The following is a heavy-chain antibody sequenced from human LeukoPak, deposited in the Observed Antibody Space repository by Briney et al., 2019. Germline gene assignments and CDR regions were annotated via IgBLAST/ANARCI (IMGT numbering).Heavy chain of an antibody. V-gene: IGHV3-30*02. Sequence: GGSLRLSCAASGFTFSSYGMHWVRQAPGKGLEWVAFIRYDGSNKYYADSVKGRFTISRDISKNALYLQMNSLRAEDTAVYYCAKDSRIAAAGTIGHSYYFDSWGQGTLVTVSS. CDR3: AKDSRIAAAGTIGHSYYFDS. J-gene: IGHJ4*02. CDR2: IRYDGSNK. D-gene: IGHD6-13*01. CDR1: GFTFSSYG.